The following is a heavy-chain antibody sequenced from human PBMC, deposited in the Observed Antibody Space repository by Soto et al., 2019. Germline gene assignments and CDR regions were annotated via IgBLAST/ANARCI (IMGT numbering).Heavy chain of an antibody. Sequence: ASVKVSCKASGYTFTSYYMHWVRQAPGQGLEWMGIINPSGGSTSYAQKFQGRVTMTRDTSTSTVYKELSSLRSEDTAVYYCARVPIAAAGTGWFDPRGQGTLVAVSS. J-gene: IGHJ5*02. CDR1: GYTFTSYY. CDR3: ARVPIAAAGTGWFDP. D-gene: IGHD6-13*01. CDR2: INPSGGST. V-gene: IGHV1-46*01.